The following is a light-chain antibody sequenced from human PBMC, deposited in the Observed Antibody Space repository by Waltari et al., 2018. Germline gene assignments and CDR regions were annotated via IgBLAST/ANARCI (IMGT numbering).Light chain of an antibody. CDR2: DTS. CDR1: QSVTNY. CDR3: QQRRDWPLT. V-gene: IGKV3-11*01. J-gene: IGKJ4*01. Sequence: IVLTQSPAILSLSPGERAFLSCRASQSVTNYLAWYQQKPGQAPRLLIYDTSNRATGIPARFSGSGFGTDFTLTISSLEPEDFAVYYCQQRRDWPLTFGGGTKVEIK.